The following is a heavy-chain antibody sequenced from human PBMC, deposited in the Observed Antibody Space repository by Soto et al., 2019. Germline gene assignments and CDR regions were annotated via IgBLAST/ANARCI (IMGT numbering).Heavy chain of an antibody. D-gene: IGHD4-4*01. CDR1: GGTFSSYA. CDR3: ARDLRVTPPIYGFAY. J-gene: IGHJ4*02. Sequence: SVKVSCKASGGTFSSYAISWVRQAPGQGLEWMGGIIPIFGTANYAQKFQGRVTITADESTSTAYMELSSLRSEDTAVYYCARDLRVTPPIYGFAYWGQGTLVTVAS. CDR2: IIPIFGTA. V-gene: IGHV1-69*13.